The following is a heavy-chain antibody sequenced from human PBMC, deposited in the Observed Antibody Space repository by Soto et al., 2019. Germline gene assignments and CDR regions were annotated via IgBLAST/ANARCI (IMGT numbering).Heavy chain of an antibody. Sequence: SATLPLTCAVSGGSFSGDYWSWIRQPPGKGLEWIGETNHSGSTNYNPSLKSRVTISVDTSKNQFSLKLSSVTAADTAVYYCARAAPRYCRGGRCYSGRDYWGQGPLVTV. V-gene: IGHV4-34*01. CDR2: TNHSGST. D-gene: IGHD2-15*01. CDR1: GGSFSGDY. J-gene: IGHJ4*02. CDR3: ARAAPRYCRGGRCYSGRDY.